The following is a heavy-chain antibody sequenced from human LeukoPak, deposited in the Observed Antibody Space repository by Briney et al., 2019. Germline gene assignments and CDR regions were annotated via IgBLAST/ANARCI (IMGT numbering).Heavy chain of an antibody. V-gene: IGHV4-39*01. Sequence: TSETLSLTRTVSGGSISSSSYYWGWIRQPPGEGLEWIGRIYYSGSTYSHPSLKSRVTISVDTSKNQFSLKLSSVTAADTAVYHCASLRERSYYARGFDYWGRGTLVTVSS. D-gene: IGHD1-26*01. CDR1: GGSISSSSYY. J-gene: IGHJ4*02. CDR2: IYYSGST. CDR3: ASLRERSYYARGFDY.